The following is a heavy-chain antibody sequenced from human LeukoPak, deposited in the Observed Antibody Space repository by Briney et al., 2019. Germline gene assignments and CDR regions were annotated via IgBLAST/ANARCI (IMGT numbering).Heavy chain of an antibody. D-gene: IGHD3-22*01. J-gene: IGHJ4*02. V-gene: IGHV3-23*01. CDR1: GFTFSSYA. Sequence: PGGSLRLSCAASGFTFSSYAMSWVRQAPGKGLEWVSAISGSGGSTYYADSVKGRFTISRDNSKNTLYLQMNSLRAEDTAVYYCAKAVRDSSGYYSLLGSYWGQGTLVTVSS. CDR2: ISGSGGST. CDR3: AKAVRDSSGYYSLLGSY.